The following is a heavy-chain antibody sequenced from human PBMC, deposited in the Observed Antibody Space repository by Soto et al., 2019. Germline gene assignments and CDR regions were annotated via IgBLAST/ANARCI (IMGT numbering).Heavy chain of an antibody. Sequence: GGCRRFCCTSWGLAFRGYGMKWGRQDAGKGVEWVSYISSSGSTIYYADSVKGRFTISRDNAKNSLYLQMNSLRAEDTAVYYCARDSGYSYGPYYYGMDVWGQG. V-gene: IGHV3-48*03. CDR2: ISSSGSTI. CDR1: GLAFRGYG. CDR3: ARDSGYSYGPYYYGMDV. J-gene: IGHJ6*02. D-gene: IGHD5-18*01.